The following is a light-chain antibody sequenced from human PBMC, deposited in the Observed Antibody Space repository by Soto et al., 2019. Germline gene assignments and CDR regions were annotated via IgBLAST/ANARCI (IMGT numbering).Light chain of an antibody. CDR3: QQYRNSPGT. CDR1: QSLSSN. J-gene: IGKJ4*01. V-gene: IGKV3-15*01. Sequence: DRVLTQSPCTLSLSPGERATVSCRASQSLSSNYLAWYQQRPGQAPRLLIYGASTRAAGVPARFSGSGSGTEFTLPISRLQSEDVAVYYCQQYRNSPGTFGGGTKVDIK. CDR2: GAS.